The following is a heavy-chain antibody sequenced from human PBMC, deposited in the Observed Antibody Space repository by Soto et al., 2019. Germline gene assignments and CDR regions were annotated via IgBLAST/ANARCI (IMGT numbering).Heavy chain of an antibody. CDR2: ISGSGGST. J-gene: IGHJ6*02. CDR3: AKALFPPEMATTSYYYYYYGMDV. D-gene: IGHD5-12*01. V-gene: IGHV3-23*01. Sequence: GGSLRLSCAASGFTFSSYAMSWVRQAPGKGLEWVSAISGSGGSTYYADSVKGRFTISRDNSKNTLYLQMNSLRAEDTAVYYCAKALFPPEMATTSYYYYYYGMDVWGQGTTVTVSS. CDR1: GFTFSSYA.